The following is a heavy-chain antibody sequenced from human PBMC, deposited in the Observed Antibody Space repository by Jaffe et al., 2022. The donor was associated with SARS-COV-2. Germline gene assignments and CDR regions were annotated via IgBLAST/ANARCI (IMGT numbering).Heavy chain of an antibody. V-gene: IGHV3-15*01. Sequence: EVQLVESGGGLVKPGGSLRLSCAASGFTFSNAWMSWVRQAPGKGLEWVGRIKSKTDGGTTDYAAPVKGRFTISRDDSKNTLYLQMNSLKTEDTAVYYCTTEGDCTNGVCPDYYYYGMDVWGQGTTVTVSS. J-gene: IGHJ6*02. CDR2: IKSKTDGGTT. CDR1: GFTFSNAW. D-gene: IGHD2-8*01. CDR3: TTEGDCTNGVCPDYYYYGMDV.